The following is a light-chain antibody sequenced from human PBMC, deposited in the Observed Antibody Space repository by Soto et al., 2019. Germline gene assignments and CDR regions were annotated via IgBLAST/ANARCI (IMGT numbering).Light chain of an antibody. CDR2: DAS. Sequence: EIVMTQSPATLSVSPGERATLSCRASQSVSSSLAWYQHKPGQAPRLLIYDASTRATGIPPRFSGSGSGTEFTLTNRSLQPEDFAVYFCQQYSIWPLYTFGQGTKLEI. V-gene: IGKV3-15*01. CDR1: QSVSSS. CDR3: QQYSIWPLYT. J-gene: IGKJ2*01.